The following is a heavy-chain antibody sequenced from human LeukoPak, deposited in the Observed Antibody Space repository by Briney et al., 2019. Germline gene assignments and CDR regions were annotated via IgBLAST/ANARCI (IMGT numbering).Heavy chain of an antibody. Sequence: ASVKVSCKASGGTFSSYAISWVRQAPGQGLEWMGRIIPILGIANYAQKFQGRVTITADKSTSTAYMELSSLRSEDTAVYYCAREGPEDYYDSSGYYSRYYYGMDVWGQGTTVTVSS. CDR2: IIPILGIA. V-gene: IGHV1-69*04. D-gene: IGHD3-22*01. CDR3: AREGPEDYYDSSGYYSRYYYGMDV. CDR1: GGTFSSYA. J-gene: IGHJ6*02.